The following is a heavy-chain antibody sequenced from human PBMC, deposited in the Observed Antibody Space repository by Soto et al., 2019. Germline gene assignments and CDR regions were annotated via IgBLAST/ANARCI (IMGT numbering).Heavy chain of an antibody. CDR3: PSGTGGPEGY. Sequence: VQLQESGPGLVNPSQTLSLTCTVSGDYISSNGYYWSWIRQHPEKGLEWIWYINYSGGTYYSSSLKSRVTKSGDTSKNQFSLNLISVTAADSAVYYCPSGTGGPEGYWGQGTLVSVSS. V-gene: IGHV4-31*03. J-gene: IGHJ4*02. CDR1: GDYISSNGYY. CDR2: INYSGGT. D-gene: IGHD1-26*01.